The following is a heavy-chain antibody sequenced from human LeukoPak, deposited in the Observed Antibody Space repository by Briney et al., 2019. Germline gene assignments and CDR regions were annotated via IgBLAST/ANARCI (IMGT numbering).Heavy chain of an antibody. D-gene: IGHD2-2*01. CDR2: TYYRSTWYN. V-gene: IGHV6-1*01. Sequence: SQALSLTCAISGDSVSSNNAAWNWIRQSPSRGLEWLGRTYYRSTWYNDYAVSVRGRITVNPDTSKNQFSLHLNSVTPEGTAVYYCARRLTQYDCFDPWGQGILVTVSS. J-gene: IGHJ5*02. CDR3: ARRLTQYDCFDP. CDR1: GDSVSSNNAA.